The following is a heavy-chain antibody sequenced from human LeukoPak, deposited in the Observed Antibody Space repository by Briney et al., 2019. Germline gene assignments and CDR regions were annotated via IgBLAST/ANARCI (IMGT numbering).Heavy chain of an antibody. CDR1: GGSISSSSYY. Sequence: PSETLSLTCTVSGGSISSSSYYWGWIRQPPGKGLEWIGSIYYSGSTYYNPSLKSRVTISVDTSKNQSSLKLSSVTAADTAVYYCASRYGDYSPTFDYWGQGTLVTVSS. V-gene: IGHV4-39*01. CDR2: IYYSGST. J-gene: IGHJ4*02. CDR3: ASRYGDYSPTFDY. D-gene: IGHD4-17*01.